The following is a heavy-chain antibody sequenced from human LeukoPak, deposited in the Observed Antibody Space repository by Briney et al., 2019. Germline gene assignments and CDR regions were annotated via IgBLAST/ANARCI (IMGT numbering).Heavy chain of an antibody. D-gene: IGHD5-18*01. Sequence: GGSLRLSCAASGFTFSSYWMSWVRQAPGKGLEWVANIKQDGSEKYYVDSVKGRFTISRDNAKNSLYLQMNSLRAEDTAVYYCAKDPLRGYSYGFPFDYWGQGTLVTVSS. V-gene: IGHV3-7*03. CDR3: AKDPLRGYSYGFPFDY. CDR2: IKQDGSEK. CDR1: GFTFSSYW. J-gene: IGHJ4*02.